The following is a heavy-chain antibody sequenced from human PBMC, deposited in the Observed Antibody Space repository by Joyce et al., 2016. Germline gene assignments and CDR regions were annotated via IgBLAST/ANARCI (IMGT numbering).Heavy chain of an antibody. CDR2: ITPIFATA. Sequence: QMQLVQSGAEVKKPGSSVKVSCRAFGGTCSGYAISWVRQAPGQGLEWMGGITPIFATAKDAQKFQTRLTITADKSTNTAYMELSSLRSEDTAIYYCVRVRQSGNINDYWGQGTQVTVSS. J-gene: IGHJ4*02. CDR1: GGTCSGYA. CDR3: VRVRQSGNINDY. V-gene: IGHV1-69*06.